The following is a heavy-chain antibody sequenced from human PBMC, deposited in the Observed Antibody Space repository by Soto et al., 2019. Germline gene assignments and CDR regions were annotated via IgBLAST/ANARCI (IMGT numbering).Heavy chain of an antibody. J-gene: IGHJ2*01. D-gene: IGHD3-16*01. CDR3: ARDGWGSNWYFDL. Sequence: LRLSCAASGFTFSSYGMHWVRQAPGKGLEWVAVISYDGSNKYYADSVKGRFTISKDKSKRTLFLQMNSLRVDDTAVYYCARDGWGSNWYFDLWGRGTLVTVS. CDR1: GFTFSSYG. V-gene: IGHV3-30*03. CDR2: ISYDGSNK.